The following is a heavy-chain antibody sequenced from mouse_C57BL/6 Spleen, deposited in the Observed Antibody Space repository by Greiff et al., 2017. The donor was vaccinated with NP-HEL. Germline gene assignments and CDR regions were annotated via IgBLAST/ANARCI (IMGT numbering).Heavy chain of an antibody. J-gene: IGHJ3*01. D-gene: IGHD2-4*01. CDR1: GYTFTSYW. CDR3: ARGGYYDYVRVLAD. CDR2: IYPSDSET. V-gene: IGHV1-61*01. Sequence: VQLQQPGAELVRPGSSVTLSCKASGYTFTSYWMDWVKQRPGQGLEWIGNIYPSDSETHYNQKFKDKATLTVDKSSSTAYMQLSSRTSEESAVYYCARGGYYDYVRVLADWGQGTLVTVPA.